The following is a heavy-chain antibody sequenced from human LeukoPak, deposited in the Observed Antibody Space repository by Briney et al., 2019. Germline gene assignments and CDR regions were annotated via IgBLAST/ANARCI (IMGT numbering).Heavy chain of an antibody. V-gene: IGHV4-59*08. CDR1: GGSISSYY. D-gene: IGHD1-26*01. J-gene: IGHJ4*02. CDR3: ARHVGATDDYFDY. CDR2: IYYSGST. Sequence: PSETLSLTCTVSGGSISSYYWSWIRQPPGKGLEWIGYIYYSGSTNYNPSLKSRVTISEDTSKNQFSLKLSSVTAADTAVYYCARHVGATDDYFDYWGQGTLVTVSS.